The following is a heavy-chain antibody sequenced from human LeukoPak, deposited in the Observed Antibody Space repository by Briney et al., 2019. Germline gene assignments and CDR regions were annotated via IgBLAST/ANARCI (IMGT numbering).Heavy chain of an antibody. Sequence: SVKVSCKASGGTFSSYTISWVRQVPGQGLEWMGRIIPILDITNYAQKFQGRVTITADTSTSTASMELSSLISEDTAVYYCARVPDIVVVPAATSWYFDLWGRGTLVTVSS. V-gene: IGHV1-69*02. CDR2: IIPILDIT. CDR3: ARVPDIVVVPAATSWYFDL. CDR1: GGTFSSYT. J-gene: IGHJ2*01. D-gene: IGHD2-2*01.